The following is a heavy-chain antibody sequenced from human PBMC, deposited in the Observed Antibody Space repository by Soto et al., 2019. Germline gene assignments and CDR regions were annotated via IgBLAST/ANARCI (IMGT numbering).Heavy chain of an antibody. CDR3: AKYPCGGDCYFDY. V-gene: IGHV3-30*18. J-gene: IGHJ4*02. CDR2: ISYDGSNK. Sequence: QVQLVESGGGVVQPGRSLRLSCAASGFTFSSYGMHWVRQAPGKGLEWVAVISYDGSNKYYADSVKGRFTISRDNSKNTLYLQMNSLRAEDTAVYYCAKYPCGGDCYFDYWGQGTLVTVSS. CDR1: GFTFSSYG. D-gene: IGHD2-21*01.